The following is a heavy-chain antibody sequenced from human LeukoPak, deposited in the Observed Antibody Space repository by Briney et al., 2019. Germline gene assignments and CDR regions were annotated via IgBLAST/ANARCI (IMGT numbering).Heavy chain of an antibody. V-gene: IGHV1-2*02. CDR2: KNPNSGVT. D-gene: IGHD2-2*01. CDR1: GYTFTVNY. J-gene: IGHJ4*02. CDR3: TRGAGTSWFDY. Sequence: ASVKVSCTPSGYTFTVNYLHWVRQAPGQGLEWVGWKNPNSGVTGYAQNFQGRVTMTRDTSISTAYMELSSLTSDDTAVYYCTRGAGTSWFDYWGQGSLVTVSS.